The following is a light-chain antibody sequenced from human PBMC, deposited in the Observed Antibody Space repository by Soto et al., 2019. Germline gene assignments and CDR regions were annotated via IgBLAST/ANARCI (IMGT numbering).Light chain of an antibody. CDR1: SSNIGAGYD. J-gene: IGLJ2*01. CDR2: GSS. CDR3: QSYDSSLRRV. V-gene: IGLV1-40*01. Sequence: QSVLTQPPSVSGAPGQRVTISCSGSSSNIGAGYDVHWYQQLPGTAPKLLIYGSSKRPSGVPDRFSGSKSGTSASLAITGLQAVDEGDYYCQSYDSSLRRVFGGGTKVTVL.